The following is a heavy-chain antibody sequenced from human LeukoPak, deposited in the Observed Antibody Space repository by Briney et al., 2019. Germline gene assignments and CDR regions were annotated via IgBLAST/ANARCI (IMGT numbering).Heavy chain of an antibody. CDR3: ARVVVVVAFDY. Sequence: PGGSLRLSCAASGFTFSSYSMSWVRQAPGMGLEWVSSISSSSSYIYYADSVKGRFTISRDNAKNSLYLQMNSLRGEDTAVYYCARVVVVVAFDYWGQGTLVTVSS. J-gene: IGHJ4*02. D-gene: IGHD2-15*01. CDR2: ISSSSSYI. CDR1: GFTFSSYS. V-gene: IGHV3-21*01.